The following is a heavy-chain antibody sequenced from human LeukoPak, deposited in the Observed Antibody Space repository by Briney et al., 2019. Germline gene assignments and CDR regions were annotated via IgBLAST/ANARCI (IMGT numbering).Heavy chain of an antibody. J-gene: IGHJ3*02. CDR2: IWYDGSNK. CDR1: GFIFSSHG. V-gene: IGHV3-33*01. CDR3: ARDRYSSGWANAFDI. D-gene: IGHD6-19*01. Sequence: GGSLRLSCVASGFIFSSHGMHWVRQGPGKGLEWVAVIWYDGSNKYYADSVKGRFTISRDNSKNTLYLQMNSLRADDTAVYYCARDRYSSGWANAFDIWGQGTMVTVSS.